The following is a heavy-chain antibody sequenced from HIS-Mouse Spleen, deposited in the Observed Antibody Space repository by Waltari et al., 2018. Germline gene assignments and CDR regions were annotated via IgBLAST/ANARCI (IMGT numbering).Heavy chain of an antibody. V-gene: IGHV4-39*07. CDR1: GGSISSSSYY. Sequence: QLQLQESGPGLGKPSETLSLTRTVPGGSISSSSYYWGWIRQPPGKGREWIGSIYYSGSTYYNPSLKSRVTISVDTSKNQFSLKLSSVTAADTAVYYCAREIPYSSSWYDWYFDLWGRGTLVTVSS. D-gene: IGHD6-13*01. J-gene: IGHJ2*01. CDR2: IYYSGST. CDR3: AREIPYSSSWYDWYFDL.